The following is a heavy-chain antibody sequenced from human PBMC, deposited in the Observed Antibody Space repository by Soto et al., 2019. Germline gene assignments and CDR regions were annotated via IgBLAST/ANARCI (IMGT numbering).Heavy chain of an antibody. CDR3: VSQRTTVPTQAYFDY. J-gene: IGHJ4*02. V-gene: IGHV4-39*01. Sequence: SETLSLTCTVSGGSVTNSSYYWGWIRQSPGKGLEWIGSVYYRGRSYSKSSVKSRVTISVDTSKNRFSLSLNSVTASDTAVYFCVSQRTTVPTQAYFDYWGREPWSPSPQ. CDR2: VYYRGRS. CDR1: GGSVTNSSYY. D-gene: IGHD4-17*01.